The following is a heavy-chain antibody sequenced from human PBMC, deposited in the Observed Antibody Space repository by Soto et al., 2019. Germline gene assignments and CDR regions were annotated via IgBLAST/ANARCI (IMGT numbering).Heavy chain of an antibody. Sequence: QVQLQESGPGLVKPSETLSLTCTVSGGSLSSYFWRWLRQPPGKGLEWIGYIYYSGSTNYNPSLKSRVTISVDTSKNQFSLKLSSVTAADTAMYYCARRYGTTFDYWGQGTLVTVSS. V-gene: IGHV4-59*01. CDR2: IYYSGST. D-gene: IGHD1-7*01. J-gene: IGHJ4*02. CDR1: GGSLSSYF. CDR3: ARRYGTTFDY.